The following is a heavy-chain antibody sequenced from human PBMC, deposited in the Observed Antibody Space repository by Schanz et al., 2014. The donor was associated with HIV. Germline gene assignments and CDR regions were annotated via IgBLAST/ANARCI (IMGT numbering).Heavy chain of an antibody. J-gene: IGHJ4*02. CDR3: ANEEVPNDY. Sequence: VQLLESGGGLVQPGGSLRLSCAASGFMFSNYAMTWVRQAPGKGLEWVAVISHDGSNKYSADSVKGRFTISRDNSKNTLYLQMSSLRVEDTAVYYCANEEVPNDYWGQGTLVTVSS. CDR1: GFMFSNYA. CDR2: ISHDGSNK. V-gene: IGHV3-30-3*02.